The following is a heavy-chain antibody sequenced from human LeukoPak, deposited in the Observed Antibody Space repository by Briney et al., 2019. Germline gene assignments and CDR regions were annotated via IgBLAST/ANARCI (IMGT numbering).Heavy chain of an antibody. CDR3: ARGSEGIVGATTAGFDY. J-gene: IGHJ4*02. Sequence: GGSLRLSCAASGFTFSSYDMHWVRQATGKGLEWVSAIGTAGDTYYPGSVKGRFTISRENAKNSLYLQMNSLRAGDTAVYYCARGSEGIVGATTAGFDYWGQGTLVSVSS. D-gene: IGHD1-26*01. CDR2: IGTAGDT. V-gene: IGHV3-13*01. CDR1: GFTFSSYD.